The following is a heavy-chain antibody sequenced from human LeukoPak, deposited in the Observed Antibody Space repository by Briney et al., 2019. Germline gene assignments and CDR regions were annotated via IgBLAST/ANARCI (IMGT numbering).Heavy chain of an antibody. CDR3: ARTVAVAGSETIDY. CDR1: GGSISSYY. V-gene: IGHV4-59*01. D-gene: IGHD6-19*01. CDR2: IYYSGST. Sequence: SETLSLTCTVSGGSISSYYWSWIRQPPGKGLEWIGYIYYSGSTNYNPSLKSRVTISVDTSKNQFSLKLSSVAAADTAVYYCARTVAVAGSETIDYWGQGTLVTVSS. J-gene: IGHJ4*02.